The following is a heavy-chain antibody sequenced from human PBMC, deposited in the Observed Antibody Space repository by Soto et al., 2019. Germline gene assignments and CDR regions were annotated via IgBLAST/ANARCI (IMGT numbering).Heavy chain of an antibody. D-gene: IGHD3-10*01. CDR3: ARDYGFGESDV. J-gene: IGHJ6*02. V-gene: IGHV1-18*01. CDR1: GYSFTSYG. Sequence: QVQLVQSGAEVKKPGASVKVSCKASGYSFTSYGISWVRQAPGQGLEWMGWISAYNGNTNYAQKLQGRVTMTTVTSTSTAYIELRSLRSGDTAVYYCARDYGFGESDVWGQGTTVTVSS. CDR2: ISAYNGNT.